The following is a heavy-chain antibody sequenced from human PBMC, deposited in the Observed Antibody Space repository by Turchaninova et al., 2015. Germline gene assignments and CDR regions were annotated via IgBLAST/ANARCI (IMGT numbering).Heavy chain of an antibody. Sequence: QVQLQESGTGLVQPSETLARTWTVAGGSISSYYWSWNRQAPGKGLEWIGYIYYSGSTNYNPSLKSRVTISVDTSKNQFSLKLSSVTAADTAVYYCAREEAAAGPLTWGQGTLVTVSS. D-gene: IGHD6-13*01. CDR3: AREEAAAGPLT. V-gene: IGHV4-59*01. CDR2: IYYSGST. J-gene: IGHJ5*02. CDR1: GGSISSYY.